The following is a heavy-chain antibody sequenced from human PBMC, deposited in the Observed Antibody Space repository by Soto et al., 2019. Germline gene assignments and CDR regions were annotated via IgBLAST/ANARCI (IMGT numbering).Heavy chain of an antibody. J-gene: IGHJ4*02. CDR2: INYRGST. D-gene: IGHD2-15*01. Sequence: QVQLQESGPGLVRPSQTLSLICTVSGGSINSGDSYWNWIRQHPEKGLEWIGYINYRGSTFYNPSLKIRIIISVDTSKNQFSLKLSSVTAADTAVYYCARDAPGVAPYWGQGTLVTVSS. CDR3: ARDAPGVAPY. CDR1: GGSINSGDSY. V-gene: IGHV4-31*03.